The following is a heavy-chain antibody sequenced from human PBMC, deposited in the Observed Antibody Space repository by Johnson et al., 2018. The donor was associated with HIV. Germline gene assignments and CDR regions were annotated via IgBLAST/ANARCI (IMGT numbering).Heavy chain of an antibody. D-gene: IGHD3-22*01. CDR3: TTVDSSGYHNDAFDI. V-gene: IGHV3-15*01. J-gene: IGHJ3*02. CDR2: IKSKPDGAAI. Sequence: VQLVESGGGLVQPGGSLRLSCEASGITFNNAWMSWVRQAPGKGLEWVGRIKSKPDGAAIHYAAPVKGRFTVSRDDSRNTLYLQMNSLKTEDTAVYYCTTVDSSGYHNDAFDIWGQGTMVTVSS. CDR1: GITFNNAW.